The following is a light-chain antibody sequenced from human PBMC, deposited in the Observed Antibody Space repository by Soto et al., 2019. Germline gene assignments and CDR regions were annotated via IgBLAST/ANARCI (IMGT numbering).Light chain of an antibody. Sequence: QSVLTQPASVSGSPGQSITISCTGTSSDVGGYNYVSWYQRRPGKAPKLMIYDVSNRPSGVSNRFSGSKSGNTASLTISGLQADDEADYYCSSYTNSSIVFGTGTKLTVL. CDR2: DVS. V-gene: IGLV2-14*01. CDR1: SSDVGGYNY. CDR3: SSYTNSSIV. J-gene: IGLJ1*01.